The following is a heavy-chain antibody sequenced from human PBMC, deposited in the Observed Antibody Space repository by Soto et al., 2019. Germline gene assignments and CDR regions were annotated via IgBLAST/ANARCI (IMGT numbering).Heavy chain of an antibody. V-gene: IGHV4-39*01. D-gene: IGHD1-7*01. Sequence: QLHLQESGPGLVKPSETLSLTCTVSSGSITSGSHYWGWIRQPPGKGLEWIGSIYSSGGTFYNPYVKSRVPLSVDMSKTHFSLMLSSVTASDTAVYYCARAGTGTYSYYSFNGMDVWGQGTTGNVFS. CDR2: IYSSGGT. CDR3: ARAGTGTYSYYSFNGMDV. CDR1: SGSITSGSHY. J-gene: IGHJ6*02.